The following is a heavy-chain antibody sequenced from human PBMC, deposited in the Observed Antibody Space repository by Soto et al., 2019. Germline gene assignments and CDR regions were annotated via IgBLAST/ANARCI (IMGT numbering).Heavy chain of an antibody. Sequence: ASVKVSCKASGGTFSSYAISWVRQAPGQGLEWMGGIIPIFGTANYAQKFQGRVTITADESTSTAYMELSSLRSEDTAVYYCARESKLGEMATLDAFDIWGQGTMVT. D-gene: IGHD5-12*01. CDR3: ARESKLGEMATLDAFDI. V-gene: IGHV1-69*13. CDR2: IIPIFGTA. CDR1: GGTFSSYA. J-gene: IGHJ3*02.